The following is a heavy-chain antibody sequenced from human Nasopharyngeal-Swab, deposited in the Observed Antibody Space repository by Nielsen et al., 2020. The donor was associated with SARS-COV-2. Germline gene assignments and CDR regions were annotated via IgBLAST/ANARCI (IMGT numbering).Heavy chain of an antibody. D-gene: IGHD5-12*01. Sequence: GESLKISCTASGFTFSSYSINWVRQAPGKGLEWVSSINSGNNYIFYADSVKGRFTISRDNDKNSVYLQMNSLRVEDTAVYYCAKDVGTDVAATDYDAFDIWGQGTMVTVSS. CDR1: GFTFSSYS. CDR3: AKDVGTDVAATDYDAFDI. J-gene: IGHJ3*02. CDR2: INSGNNYI. V-gene: IGHV3-21*01.